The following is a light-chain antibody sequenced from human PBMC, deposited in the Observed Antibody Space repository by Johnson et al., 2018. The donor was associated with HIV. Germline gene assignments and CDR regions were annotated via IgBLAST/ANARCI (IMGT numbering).Light chain of an antibody. V-gene: IGLV1-51*02. CDR1: SSNIGNNY. Sequence: QSVLTQPPSVSAAPGQKVTISCSGSSSNIGNNYVSWYQQLPGTAPKLLIYENNKRPSGIPDRFSGSKSGTSATLGITGLQTGDAADYYCGTGDSSLSAGFFGTGTKVTVL. CDR3: GTGDSSLSAGF. J-gene: IGLJ1*01. CDR2: ENN.